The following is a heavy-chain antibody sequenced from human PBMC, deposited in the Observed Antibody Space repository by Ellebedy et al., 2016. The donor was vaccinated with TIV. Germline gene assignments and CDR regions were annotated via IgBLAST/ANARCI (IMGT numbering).Heavy chain of an antibody. J-gene: IGHJ3*02. CDR1: GGPITSYY. V-gene: IGHV4-59*01. Sequence: GSLRLSCTVSGGPITSYYWGWIRQPPGKGLEWISYIYYTGGTNNNPSLKSRVTISVDTSKNQFSLKLSSVTAADTAVYYCARTNAFDIWGRGTMVTVSS. CDR3: ARTNAFDI. CDR2: IYYTGGT.